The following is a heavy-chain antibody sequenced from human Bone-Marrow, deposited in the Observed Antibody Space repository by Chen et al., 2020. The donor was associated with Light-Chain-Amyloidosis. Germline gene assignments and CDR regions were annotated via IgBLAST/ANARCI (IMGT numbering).Heavy chain of an antibody. V-gene: IGHV3-7*01. D-gene: IGHD3-10*01. Sequence: EVQLVGSGGGLVELGGSLRRACAASGFTFMSNWMSWVRQAPGKGLEWVANIKQDGSGKYYVDSGKGRFTIPRDNAKNSLYLQMNSLRAEDTAVYYCARGTYYYGSGSYNWFDPWGQGTLVTVSS. CDR2: IKQDGSGK. J-gene: IGHJ5*02. CDR1: GFTFMSNW. CDR3: ARGTYYYGSGSYNWFDP.